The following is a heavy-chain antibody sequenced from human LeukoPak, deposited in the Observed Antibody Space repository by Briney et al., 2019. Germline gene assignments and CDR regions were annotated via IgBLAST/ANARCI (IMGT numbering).Heavy chain of an antibody. J-gene: IGHJ4*02. CDR1: GFTFSRYS. CDR2: ISSSSSYK. Sequence: GGSLRLSCTASGFTFSRYSMSWVRQASGKGLEWVSLISSSSSYKYYADSLKGRFTISRDNANNSLYLQMNSLRAEDTAVYYCARGGYDSPFDYWGQGTLVTVSS. V-gene: IGHV3-21*01. CDR3: ARGGYDSPFDY. D-gene: IGHD5-12*01.